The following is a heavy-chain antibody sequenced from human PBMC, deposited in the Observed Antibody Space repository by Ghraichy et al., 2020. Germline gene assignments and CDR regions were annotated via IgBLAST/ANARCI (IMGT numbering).Heavy chain of an antibody. CDR3: ARVEVGPTSCFDT. J-gene: IGHJ5*02. D-gene: IGHD1-26*01. V-gene: IGHV4-34*01. CDR2: INHSGST. CDR1: GGSFSGYY. Sequence: SQTLSLTCAVHGGSFSGYYWSWIRQPPGRGLEWIGEINHSGSTKYNPSLKSRVTTSVDTSKNQFSLRLSSVTAADTAVYYCARVEVGPTSCFDTWGQGTLVTVSS.